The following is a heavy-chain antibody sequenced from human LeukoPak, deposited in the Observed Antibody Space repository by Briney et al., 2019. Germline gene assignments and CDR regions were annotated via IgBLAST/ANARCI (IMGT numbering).Heavy chain of an antibody. J-gene: IGHJ4*02. CDR2: IYTSGST. Sequence: SETLSLTCAVYGGSFSGYYWSWIRQPAGKGLEWIGRIYTSGSTNYNPSLKSRVTMSVDTSKNQFSLKLSSVTAADTAVYYCARGRGWFGELPDFDYWGQGTLVTVSS. D-gene: IGHD3-10*01. CDR3: ARGRGWFGELPDFDY. V-gene: IGHV4-59*10. CDR1: GGSFSGYY.